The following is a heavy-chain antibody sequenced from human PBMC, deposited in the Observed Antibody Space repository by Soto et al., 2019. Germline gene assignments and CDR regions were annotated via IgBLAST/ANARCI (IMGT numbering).Heavy chain of an antibody. V-gene: IGHV3-23*01. J-gene: IGHJ4*02. CDR2: IDSGGGIT. Sequence: PGGSLRLSCAASGFTFSIHGMSWLRQAPGKGLEWVSAIDSGGGITNYVDSVKGRFTMSRDNSKDTLSLQMNGLRAEDTAVYYCAKARDSGSYRPFDHWGPGTLVTVSS. CDR1: GFTFSIHG. CDR3: AKARDSGSYRPFDH. D-gene: IGHD3-22*01.